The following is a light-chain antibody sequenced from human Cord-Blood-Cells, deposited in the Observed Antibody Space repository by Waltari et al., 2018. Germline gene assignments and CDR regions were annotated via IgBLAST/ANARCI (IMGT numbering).Light chain of an antibody. V-gene: IGKV4-1*01. CDR3: QQYYSTPRT. CDR2: WAS. CDR1: QSVLYSSNNKNY. J-gene: IGKJ1*01. Sequence: INCKSSQSVLYSSNNKNYLAWYQQKPGQPPKLLIYWASTRESGVPDRFSGSGSGTDFTLTISSLQAEDVAVYYCQQYYSTPRTFGQGTKVEIK.